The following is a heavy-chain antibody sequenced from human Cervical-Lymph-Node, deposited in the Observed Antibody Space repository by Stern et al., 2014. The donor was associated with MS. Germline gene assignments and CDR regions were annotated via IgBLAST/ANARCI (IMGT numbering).Heavy chain of an antibody. J-gene: IGHJ2*01. CDR2: IYPADSDV. V-gene: IGHV5-51*01. Sequence: EVQLVESGAEVKKPGESLKISCKGFGYNFLTYWVGWVRQMPGEGLEWMGIIYPADSDVRYSPSFQGQVTISADKSISTAYLQWSNLKASDTAMYYCARHPSGDWYFDLWGRGTLVTVSS. CDR1: GYNFLTYW. CDR3: ARHPSGDWYFDL. D-gene: IGHD5-24*01.